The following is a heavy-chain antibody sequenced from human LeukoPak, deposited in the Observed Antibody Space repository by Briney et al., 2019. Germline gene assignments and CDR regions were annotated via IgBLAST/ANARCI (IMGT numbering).Heavy chain of an antibody. V-gene: IGHV1-8*01. Sequence: ASVKVSCKASGYTFTSYDMNWVRQATGQGLEWMGWMNPNSGKTGYAQKFHGRVTMNRNTSISTAYMDLSSLRSDDTAVYYCARGESEVACYYYYYYGMDVWGQGTTVTVSS. J-gene: IGHJ6*02. CDR1: GYTFTSYD. D-gene: IGHD5-12*01. CDR3: ARGESEVACYYYYYYGMDV. CDR2: MNPNSGKT.